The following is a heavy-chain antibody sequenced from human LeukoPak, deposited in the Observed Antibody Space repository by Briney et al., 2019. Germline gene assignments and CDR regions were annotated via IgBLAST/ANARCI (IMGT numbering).Heavy chain of an antibody. V-gene: IGHV4-59*08. D-gene: IGHD2-2*03. J-gene: IGHJ3*02. CDR1: GGSISSYY. Sequence: SETLSLTCTVSGGSISSYYWSWIRQPPGKGLEWIGYIYYSGSTNYNPSLKSRVTISVDTSKNQFSLKLSSVTAADTAVYYCARLDAPDAFDIWGQGTMVTISS. CDR3: ARLDAPDAFDI. CDR2: IYYSGST.